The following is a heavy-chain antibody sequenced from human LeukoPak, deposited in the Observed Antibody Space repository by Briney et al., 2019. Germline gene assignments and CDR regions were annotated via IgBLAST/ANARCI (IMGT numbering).Heavy chain of an antibody. Sequence: PGGSLRLSCAASGFSFTNYWMSGVRQAPGKGLEWVANVKEDGTTKQYVDSVKGRFTISRDNAKNSLYLQMDSLRAEDTAAYYCVSQEVVPHWGQGTLVSVSS. CDR2: VKEDGTTK. V-gene: IGHV3-7*01. CDR1: GFSFTNYW. J-gene: IGHJ4*02. D-gene: IGHD2-15*01. CDR3: VSQEVVPH.